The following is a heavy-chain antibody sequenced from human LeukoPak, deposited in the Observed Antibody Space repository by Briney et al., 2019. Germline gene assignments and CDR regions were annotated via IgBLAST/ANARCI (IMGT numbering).Heavy chain of an antibody. CDR1: GGSLTSSSYS. Sequence: SETLSLTCTLSGGSLTSSSYSWGWIRQPPGKGPEWIGHIYYSGSTHYTPSLRSRVTLSVDTSKNQFSLKMTSVTAADTAVYYCARDKSGVGGLGDHTFFGLDVWGQGTTVNVS. D-gene: IGHD2-15*01. CDR3: ARDKSGVGGLGDHTFFGLDV. CDR2: IYYSGST. V-gene: IGHV4-39*07. J-gene: IGHJ6*02.